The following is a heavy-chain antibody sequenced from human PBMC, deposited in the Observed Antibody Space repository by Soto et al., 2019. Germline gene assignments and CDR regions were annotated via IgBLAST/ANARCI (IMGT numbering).Heavy chain of an antibody. CDR1: GFTFSSYA. J-gene: IGHJ6*02. CDR3: AKSEFRGQKYYGMDV. Sequence: SGGSLRLSCAASGFTFSSYAMSWVRQAPGKGLEWVSAISGSGGSTYYADSVKGRFTISRDNSKNTLYLQMNSLRAEDTAVYYCAKSEFRGQKYYGMDVWGQGTTVTVSS. D-gene: IGHD3-10*01. V-gene: IGHV3-23*01. CDR2: ISGSGGST.